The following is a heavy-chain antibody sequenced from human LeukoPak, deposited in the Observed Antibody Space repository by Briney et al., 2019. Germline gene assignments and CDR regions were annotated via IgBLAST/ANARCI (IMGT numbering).Heavy chain of an antibody. V-gene: IGHV1-8*02. J-gene: IGHJ4*02. CDR2: MNPNSGNT. Sequence: ASVTVSCKASGYTFTGYYMHWVRQAPGQGLEWMGWMNPNSGNTGYAQKFQGRVTMARNTSISTAYMELSSLRSEDTAVYYRAREFYSLGYWGQGTLVTVSS. CDR3: AREFYSLGY. CDR1: GYTFTGYY. D-gene: IGHD2-21*01.